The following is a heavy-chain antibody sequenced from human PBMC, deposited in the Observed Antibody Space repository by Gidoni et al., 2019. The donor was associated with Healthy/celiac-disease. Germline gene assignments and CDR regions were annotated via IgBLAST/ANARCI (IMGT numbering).Heavy chain of an antibody. CDR2: INSDGSST. J-gene: IGHJ4*02. CDR1: GSTFSSYW. D-gene: IGHD6-19*01. CDR3: AREYTDSSGCPLFDY. Sequence: EVQLVESGGGLVQPGGSLRLSCAASGSTFSSYWMHWVRQAPGKGLVWVSRINSDGSSTSYADSVKGRFTISRDNAKNTLYLQMNSLRAEDTAVYYCAREYTDSSGCPLFDYWGQGTLVTVSS. V-gene: IGHV3-74*01.